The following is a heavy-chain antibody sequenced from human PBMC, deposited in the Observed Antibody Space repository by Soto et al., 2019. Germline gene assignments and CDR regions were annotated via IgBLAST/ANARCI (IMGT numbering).Heavy chain of an antibody. CDR2: LVVGTGNT. Sequence: SVKVSCKTSGFTFRRSAVQWVRQARGQRLEWIGWLVVGTGNTNYAQKFQQRVTISSDRSTNTVSMELSSLTSEDTAVYYCATGAYCSGGSCSDYYYYYYGMDLWGQGTTVTSP. J-gene: IGHJ6*02. D-gene: IGHD2-15*01. V-gene: IGHV1-58*01. CDR1: GFTFRRSA. CDR3: ATGAYCSGGSCSDYYYYYYGMDL.